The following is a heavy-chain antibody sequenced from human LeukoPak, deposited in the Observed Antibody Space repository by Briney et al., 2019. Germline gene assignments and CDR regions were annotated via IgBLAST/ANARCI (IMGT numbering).Heavy chain of an antibody. D-gene: IGHD6-19*01. Sequence: ASVEVSCKASGYTFTSYYMHWVRQAPGQGLEWMGIINPSGGSTSYAQKFQGRVTMTRDTSTSTVYMELSSLRSEDTAVYYCARAGFSSGWSWGYYGMDVWGKGTTVTVSS. CDR3: ARAGFSSGWSWGYYGMDV. CDR2: INPSGGST. J-gene: IGHJ6*04. V-gene: IGHV1-46*01. CDR1: GYTFTSYY.